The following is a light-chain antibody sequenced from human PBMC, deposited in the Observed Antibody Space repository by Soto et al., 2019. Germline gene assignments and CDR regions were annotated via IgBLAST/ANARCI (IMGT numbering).Light chain of an antibody. J-gene: IGLJ1*01. V-gene: IGLV2-14*03. Sequence: QSALTQPASVSGSPGQSITISCTGTSSDVGAYGFVSWYQQHPDKAPKLMIYEVSYRPPGVSNRFSGSKSVNTATLTISGLQAEDEAEYYCSSYTSSSTRVFGTGTKLTVL. CDR2: EVS. CDR3: SSYTSSSTRV. CDR1: SSDVGAYGF.